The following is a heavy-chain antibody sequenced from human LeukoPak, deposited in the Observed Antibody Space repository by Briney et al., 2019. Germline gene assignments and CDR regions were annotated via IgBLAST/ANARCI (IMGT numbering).Heavy chain of an antibody. V-gene: IGHV1-2*02. CDR3: AREPQGTGYYDY. Sequence: ASVKVSCKAPGSTFIGYYMHWVRQAPGQGLEWMAWINPNSGGTKSALKFQGRVAVSRDTSINTVYMEMTWLTSDDTAIYYCAREPQGTGYYDYWGQGTLVTVST. J-gene: IGHJ4*02. CDR2: INPNSGGT. D-gene: IGHD2/OR15-2a*01. CDR1: GSTFIGYY.